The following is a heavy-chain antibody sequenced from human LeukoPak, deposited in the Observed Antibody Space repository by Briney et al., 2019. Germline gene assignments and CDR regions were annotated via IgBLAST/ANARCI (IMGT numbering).Heavy chain of an antibody. J-gene: IGHJ4*02. V-gene: IGHV3-23*01. D-gene: IGHD3-22*01. CDR1: GFTFSSYG. Sequence: GGTLRLSCAASGFTFSSYGMSWVRQAPGKGLEWVLAISGSGGSTSYADSVKGRFTISRDNSKNTLYLQMNSLRAEDTAVYYCAKHYDSSGYYYFDYWGQGTLVTVSS. CDR3: AKHYDSSGYYYFDY. CDR2: ISGSGGST.